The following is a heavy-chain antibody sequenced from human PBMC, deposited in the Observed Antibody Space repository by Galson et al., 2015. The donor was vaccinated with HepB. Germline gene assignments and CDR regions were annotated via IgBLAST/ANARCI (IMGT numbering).Heavy chain of an antibody. CDR2: INAGNGNT. Sequence: SVKVSCKASGYTFTSYAMHWVRQAPGQRLEWMGWINAGNGNTKYSQKFQGRVTITRDTSASTAYMELSSLRSEDTAVYYCARGPFWTYYDILTLDYWGQGTLVTVSS. J-gene: IGHJ4*02. V-gene: IGHV1-3*01. CDR1: GYTFTSYA. CDR3: ARGPFWTYYDILTLDY. D-gene: IGHD3-9*01.